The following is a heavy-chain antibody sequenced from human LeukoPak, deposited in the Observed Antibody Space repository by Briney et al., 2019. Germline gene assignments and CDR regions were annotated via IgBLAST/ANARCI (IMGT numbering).Heavy chain of an antibody. CDR2: IWHDGSHK. J-gene: IGHJ5*02. Sequence: GGSLRLSCAASGFAFNTYAMHWVRQAPGKGLEWVTLIWHDGSHKFYIDSVRGRFTISRDNSRNTVYLQMNGLRAEDTAVYYCAREGQLPFDWFDPWGQGTLVTVSS. CDR3: AREGQLPFDWFDP. V-gene: IGHV3-33*01. D-gene: IGHD2-2*01. CDR1: GFAFNTYA.